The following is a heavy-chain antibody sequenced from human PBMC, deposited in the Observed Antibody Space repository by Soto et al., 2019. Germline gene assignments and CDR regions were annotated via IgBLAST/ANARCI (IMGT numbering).Heavy chain of an antibody. V-gene: IGHV4-34*01. J-gene: IGHJ4*02. Sequence: PSETLSLTCAVYGGSFSGYYWSWIRQPPGKGLEWIGEINHSGSTNYNPSLKSRVTISVDTSKNQFSLKLSSVTAADTAVYYCASLNTAMVTVDYSGQGTLVTVPS. D-gene: IGHD5-18*01. CDR3: ASLNTAMVTVDY. CDR2: INHSGST. CDR1: GGSFSGYY.